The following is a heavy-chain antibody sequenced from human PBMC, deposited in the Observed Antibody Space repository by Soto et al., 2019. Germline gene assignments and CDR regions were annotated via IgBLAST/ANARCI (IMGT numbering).Heavy chain of an antibody. J-gene: IGHJ3*02. CDR1: GFTFSSYA. D-gene: IGHD3-16*01. CDR3: AKTLGEIRHGYFDN. Sequence: GGSLRLSCAASGFTFSSYAMSWVRQAPGKGLEWVSAISGSGGSTYYADSVKGRFTISRDNSKNTLYLQMNSLRAEDAVEYYWAKTLGEIRHGYFDNWGQGTMVTVSS. V-gene: IGHV3-23*01. CDR2: ISGSGGST.